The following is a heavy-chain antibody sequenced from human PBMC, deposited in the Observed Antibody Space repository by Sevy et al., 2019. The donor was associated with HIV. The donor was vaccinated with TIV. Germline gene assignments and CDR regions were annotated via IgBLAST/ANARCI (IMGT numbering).Heavy chain of an antibody. Sequence: GESLKISCAASGFTFSGYAMSWVRQAPGKGLEWVSAISGSGYLTYYTDSVKGRFTISRDNSKNTLYLQMNSLRAEDTAVYYCAKEGGGYYYDSSGLFDYWGQGTLVTVSS. V-gene: IGHV3-23*01. CDR3: AKEGGGYYYDSSGLFDY. J-gene: IGHJ4*02. D-gene: IGHD3-22*01. CDR1: GFTFSGYA. CDR2: ISGSGYLT.